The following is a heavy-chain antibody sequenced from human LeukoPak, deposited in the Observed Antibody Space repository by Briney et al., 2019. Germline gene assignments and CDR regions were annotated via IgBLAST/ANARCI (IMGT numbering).Heavy chain of an antibody. V-gene: IGHV3-48*03. CDR2: ISSSGRTM. CDR3: ARLGSLCRNGVCYGG. J-gene: IGHJ4*02. CDR1: GFTFSSYE. D-gene: IGHD2-8*01. Sequence: GGSLRLSCAASGFTFSSYEMNWVRQAPGKGMEWISHISSSGRTMYYADSVKGRFTISRDNAKNSLYLQMNSLRAEDTAVYYCARLGSLCRNGVCYGGWGQGILVTVSS.